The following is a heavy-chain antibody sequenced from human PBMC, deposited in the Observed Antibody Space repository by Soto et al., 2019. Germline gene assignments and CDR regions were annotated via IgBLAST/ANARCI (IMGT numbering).Heavy chain of an antibody. J-gene: IGHJ4*02. D-gene: IGHD3-16*02. CDR3: ARVRPDYDYIWGSYHPGWDY. Sequence: EVQLVESGGGLVQPGGSLRLSCAASGFTFSSYSMNWVRQAPGKGLEWVSYISSSSSTIYYADSVKGRFTISRDNAKNSLYLQMNSLRAEDTAVYYCARVRPDYDYIWGSYHPGWDYWGQGTLVTVSS. V-gene: IGHV3-48*01. CDR1: GFTFSSYS. CDR2: ISSSSSTI.